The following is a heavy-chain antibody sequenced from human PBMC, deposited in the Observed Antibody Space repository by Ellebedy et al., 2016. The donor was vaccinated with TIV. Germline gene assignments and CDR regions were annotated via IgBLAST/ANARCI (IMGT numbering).Heavy chain of an antibody. J-gene: IGHJ4*02. CDR1: GFTFSSYA. Sequence: GESLKISXAASGFTFSSYAMSWVRQAPGKGLEWVSAISGSGGSTYYADSVKGRFTISRDNSKNTLYLQMNSLRAEDTAVYYCANDPIEMATIFDYWGQGTLVTVSS. D-gene: IGHD5-24*01. CDR3: ANDPIEMATIFDY. V-gene: IGHV3-23*01. CDR2: ISGSGGST.